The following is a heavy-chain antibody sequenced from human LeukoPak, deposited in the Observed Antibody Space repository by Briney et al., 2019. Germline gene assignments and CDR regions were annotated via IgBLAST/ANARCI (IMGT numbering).Heavy chain of an antibody. V-gene: IGHV4-28*03. D-gene: IGHD6-6*01. Sequence: SDTLSLTCAVSGYSISSSNWWGWIRQPPGTGLEWIGYIYYSGSTNYNPSLKSRVTISVDTSKNHFSLEVSSVTAADTAVYYCARGQYSTSSFYDHYYMDVWGTGTTVTVSS. CDR2: IYYSGST. CDR1: GYSISSSNW. CDR3: ARGQYSTSSFYDHYYMDV. J-gene: IGHJ6*03.